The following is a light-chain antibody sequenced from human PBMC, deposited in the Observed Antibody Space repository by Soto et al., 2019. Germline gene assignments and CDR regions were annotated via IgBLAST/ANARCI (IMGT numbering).Light chain of an antibody. J-gene: IGLJ1*01. CDR3: QSYDSSLSGHV. CDR1: SSNIGAGYD. Sequence: QSVLTQPPSASGAPGQRVTISCTGSSSNIGAGYDVHWYQQLPGTAPKLLIYGNSNRPSGVPDRFSGSKSGTSASLAITGLQAEDEADYYCQSYDSSLSGHVFGPGTKLTVL. CDR2: GNS. V-gene: IGLV1-40*01.